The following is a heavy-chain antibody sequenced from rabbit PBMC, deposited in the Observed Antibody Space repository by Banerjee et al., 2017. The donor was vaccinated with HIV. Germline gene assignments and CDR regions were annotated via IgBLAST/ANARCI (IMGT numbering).Heavy chain of an antibody. CDR3: ARGTNSAGYNSNL. V-gene: IGHV1S40*01. Sequence: QSLEESGGDLVKPGASLTLTCTASGFSFSSNYYMCWVRQAPGKGLEWIACIDASSGGGPVYATWAKGRFTISKTSSTTVTLQMTSLTAADTATYFCARGTNSAGYNSNLWGQGTLVTVS. CDR2: IDASSGGGP. D-gene: IGHD1-1*01. J-gene: IGHJ4*01. CDR1: GFSFSSNYY.